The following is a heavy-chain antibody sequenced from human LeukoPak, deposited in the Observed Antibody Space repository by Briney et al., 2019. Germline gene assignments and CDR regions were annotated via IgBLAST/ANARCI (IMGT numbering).Heavy chain of an antibody. V-gene: IGHV3-48*02. CDR3: ARDIVGATNEPDY. J-gene: IGHJ4*02. CDR2: ISSSSSTI. CDR1: GSTFSSYS. D-gene: IGHD1-26*01. Sequence: AGGSLRLSCAASGSTFSSYSMNWVRQAPGKGLEWVSYISSSSSTIYYTDSVKGRFTISRDNAKNSLYLQMNSLRDEDTAVHYCARDIVGATNEPDYWGQGTLVTVSS.